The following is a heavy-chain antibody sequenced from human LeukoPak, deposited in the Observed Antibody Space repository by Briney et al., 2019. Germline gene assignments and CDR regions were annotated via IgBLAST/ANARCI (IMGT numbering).Heavy chain of an antibody. Sequence: SETLSLTCTVSGGSISSGSYYWSWIRQPAGKGLEWIGRIYTSGSTNYNPSLKSRVTMSVDTSKNQFSLKLSSVTAADTAVYYCAREGSFGPLRFLEWLSPGAFDIWGQGTMVTVSS. CDR3: AREGSFGPLRFLEWLSPGAFDI. V-gene: IGHV4-61*02. D-gene: IGHD3-3*01. J-gene: IGHJ3*02. CDR1: GGSISSGSYY. CDR2: IYTSGST.